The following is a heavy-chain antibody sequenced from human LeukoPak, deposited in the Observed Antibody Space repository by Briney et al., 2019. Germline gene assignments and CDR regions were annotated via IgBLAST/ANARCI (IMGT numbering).Heavy chain of an antibody. CDR2: FDPEDGET. CDR1: GYTLTELS. V-gene: IGHV1-24*01. CDR3: ATGLLRFLEWLSPLDY. J-gene: IGHJ4*02. Sequence: ASVKVSCKVSGYTLTELSMHWVRQAPGKGLEWMGGFDPEDGETIYAQKFQGRVTMTEDTSTDTAYMELSSLRSEDTAVYYCATGLLRFLEWLSPLDYWGQGTLVTASS. D-gene: IGHD3-3*01.